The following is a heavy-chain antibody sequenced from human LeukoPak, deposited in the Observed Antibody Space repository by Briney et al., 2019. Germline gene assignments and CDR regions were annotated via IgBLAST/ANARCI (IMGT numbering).Heavy chain of an antibody. J-gene: IGHJ6*02. CDR3: TTDWDTIFGVVTNYYYYGMDV. Sequence: PGGSLRLSCAASGFTFSNAWMSWVRQAPGKGLEWVGRIKSKTDGGTTDYAAPVKGRFTISRDDSKNTLYLQMNSLKTEDTAVYYCTTDWDTIFGVVTNYYYYGMDVWGQGTTVTVSS. CDR1: GFTFSNAW. D-gene: IGHD3-3*01. CDR2: IKSKTDGGTT. V-gene: IGHV3-15*01.